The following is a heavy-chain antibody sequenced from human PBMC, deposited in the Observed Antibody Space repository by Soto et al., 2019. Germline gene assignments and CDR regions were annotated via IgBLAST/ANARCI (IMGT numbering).Heavy chain of an antibody. Sequence: PGESLKISCKGSGYSFTSYWIGWVRQMPGKGLEWMGIIYPGDSDTRYSPSFQGQVTISADKSTSTAYLQWSSLKASDTAMYYCARQYNWKRKWFDPWGQGTLVTVSS. J-gene: IGHJ5*02. CDR1: GYSFTSYW. V-gene: IGHV5-51*01. CDR3: ARQYNWKRKWFDP. D-gene: IGHD1-20*01. CDR2: IYPGDSDT.